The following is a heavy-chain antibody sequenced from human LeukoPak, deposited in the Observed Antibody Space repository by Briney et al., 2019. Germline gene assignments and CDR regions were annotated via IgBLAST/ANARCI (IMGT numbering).Heavy chain of an antibody. J-gene: IGHJ4*02. V-gene: IGHV3-23*01. D-gene: IGHD3-16*02. CDR1: GFTFSTYA. CDR3: AEERAGYTNPYYFDY. CDR2: ITGSGANT. Sequence: GGSLRLSCAASGFTFSTYAMSWVRQAPGKGLEWVSTITGSGANTYYADSVRGRFTISRDNSKNTLYLHMNSLRAEDTAVYYCAEERAGYTNPYYFDYWGQGTLVTVSS.